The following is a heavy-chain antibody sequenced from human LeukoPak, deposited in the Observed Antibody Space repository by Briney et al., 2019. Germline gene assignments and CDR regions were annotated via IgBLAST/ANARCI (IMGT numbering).Heavy chain of an antibody. Sequence: GGSLRLSCAASGFTFSSYAMSWVRQAPGKGLEWVANIKPDGNEKYFVDSVRGRFTISRDNAKNSLYLQMNSLRAEDTAVYFCARDLSGPSFYWGQGTLVTVSS. CDR2: IKPDGNEK. D-gene: IGHD2-15*01. J-gene: IGHJ4*02. V-gene: IGHV3-7*01. CDR1: GFTFSSYA. CDR3: ARDLSGPSFY.